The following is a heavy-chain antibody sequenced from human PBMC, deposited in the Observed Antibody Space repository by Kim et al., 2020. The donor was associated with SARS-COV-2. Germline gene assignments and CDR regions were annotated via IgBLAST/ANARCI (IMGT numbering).Heavy chain of an antibody. V-gene: IGHV1-3*01. J-gene: IGHJ6*02. CDR1: GYTFTSYA. CDR2: INAGNGNT. Sequence: ASVKVSCKASGYTFTSYAMHWVRQAPGQRLEWMGWINAGNGNTKYSQKFQGRVTITRDTSASTAYMELSSLRSEDTAVYYCARDQSELRYFDWPYYYYYGMDVWGQGTTVTVSS. CDR3: ARDQSELRYFDWPYYYYYGMDV. D-gene: IGHD3-9*01.